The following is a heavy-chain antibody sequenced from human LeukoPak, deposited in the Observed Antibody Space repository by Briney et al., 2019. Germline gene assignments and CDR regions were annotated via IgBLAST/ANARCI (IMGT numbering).Heavy chain of an antibody. CDR1: GFTVSSNY. D-gene: IGHD6-19*01. CDR2: IYSGGST. Sequence: SGGSLRLSCAASGFTVSSNYMSWVRQAPGKGLEWVSVIYSGGSTYYADSVKGRFTISRDNSKNTLYLQMNSLRAEDTAVYYCAKSPRSGWYGDFDYWGQGTLVTVSS. V-gene: IGHV3-53*01. J-gene: IGHJ4*02. CDR3: AKSPRSGWYGDFDY.